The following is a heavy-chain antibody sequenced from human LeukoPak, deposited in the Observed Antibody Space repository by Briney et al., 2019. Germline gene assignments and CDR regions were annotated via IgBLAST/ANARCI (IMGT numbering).Heavy chain of an antibody. CDR1: GYSFTNYW. Sequence: AGESLKISCKGSGYSFTNYWIGWVRQKPGKGLEYMCLIHPGDSDTRYSPSFQGQVTISVDKSISTAYLQWSSLKASDTAMYYCARLDYYDSSGYYRYLNYFDYWGQGTLVTVSS. J-gene: IGHJ4*02. CDR2: IHPGDSDT. CDR3: ARLDYYDSSGYYRYLNYFDY. D-gene: IGHD3-22*01. V-gene: IGHV5-51*01.